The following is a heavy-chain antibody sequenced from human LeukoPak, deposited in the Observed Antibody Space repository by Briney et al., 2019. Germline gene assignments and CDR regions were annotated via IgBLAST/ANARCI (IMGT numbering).Heavy chain of an antibody. D-gene: IGHD6-13*01. V-gene: IGHV3-21*01. J-gene: IGHJ4*02. CDR1: GFTFSSYS. CDR3: ARSVGSSRPKIDY. CDR2: ISSSSSYI. Sequence: GGSLSLSCAASGFTFSSYSMNWVRQAPGKGLEWVSSISSSSSYIYYADSVKGRFTISRDNAKNSLYLQMNSLRAEDTAVYYCARSVGSSRPKIDYRGQGTLVTVSS.